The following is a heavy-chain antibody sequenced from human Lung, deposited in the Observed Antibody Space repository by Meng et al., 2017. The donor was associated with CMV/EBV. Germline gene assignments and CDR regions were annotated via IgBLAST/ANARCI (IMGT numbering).Heavy chain of an antibody. D-gene: IGHD3-22*01. CDR2: IYWDDDK. V-gene: IGHV2-5*02. CDR1: GFSLSTSGVG. CDR3: AHSWKSYYYDSSGYFPFDY. Sequence: QITLKESGPTLVKPTQTLPLTCTFSGFSLSTSGVGVGWIRQPPGKALEWLALIYWDDDKRYSPSLKSRLTITKDTSKNQVVLTMTNMDPVDTATYYCAHSWKSYYYDSSGYFPFDYWGQGTLVTVSS. J-gene: IGHJ4*02.